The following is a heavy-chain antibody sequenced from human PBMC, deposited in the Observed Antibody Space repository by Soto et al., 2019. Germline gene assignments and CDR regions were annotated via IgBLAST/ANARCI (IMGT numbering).Heavy chain of an antibody. D-gene: IGHD2-8*01. CDR2: ISGSGGST. Sequence: GGSLRLSCAASGFTFSSYAMSWVRQAPGKGLEWVSAISGSGGSTYYADSVKGRFTISRDNSKNTLYLQMNSLRAEDTAVYYCAKSKSVRYYYGMDVWGQGTTVTVSS. CDR1: GFTFSSYA. J-gene: IGHJ6*02. CDR3: AKSKSVRYYYGMDV. V-gene: IGHV3-23*01.